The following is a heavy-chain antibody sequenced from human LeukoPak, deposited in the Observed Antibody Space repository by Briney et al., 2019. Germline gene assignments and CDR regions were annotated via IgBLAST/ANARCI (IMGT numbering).Heavy chain of an antibody. Sequence: GGSLRLSCAASGFTFSSYGMHWVRQAPGQGLEWMGWINPNSGGTNYAQKFQGWVTMTRDTSISTAYMELSRLRSDDTAVYYCARGLGDGAEFDYWGQGTLVTVSS. D-gene: IGHD3-16*01. CDR3: ARGLGDGAEFDY. CDR1: GFTFSSYG. V-gene: IGHV1-2*04. J-gene: IGHJ4*02. CDR2: INPNSGGT.